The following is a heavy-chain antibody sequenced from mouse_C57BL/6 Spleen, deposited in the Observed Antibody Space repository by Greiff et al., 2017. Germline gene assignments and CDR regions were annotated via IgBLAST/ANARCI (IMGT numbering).Heavy chain of an antibody. V-gene: IGHV5-6*01. CDR1: GFTFSSYG. Sequence: EVQVVESGGDLVKPGGSLKLSCAASGFTFSSYGMSWVRQTPDKRLEWVATISSGGSYTYYPDSVKGRFTISRDNAKNTLYLQMSSLKSEDTAMYYCARHIKNWFFDYWGQGTTLTVSS. J-gene: IGHJ2*01. CDR3: ARHIKNWFFDY. CDR2: ISSGGSYT. D-gene: IGHD4-1*01.